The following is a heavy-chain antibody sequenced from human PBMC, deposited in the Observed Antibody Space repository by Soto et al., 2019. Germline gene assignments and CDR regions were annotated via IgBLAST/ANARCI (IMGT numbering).Heavy chain of an antibody. CDR1: GFTFSSYN. Sequence: PGGSLRLSCAASGFTFSSYNMHWVRQAPGKGLEWVSYISRSSSYTYYADSVKGRFTISRDNAKNSLYLQMNSLRAEDTAVYYCAGVFDYGPQAGDCSYDFDFWGQGTMVTVSS. CDR3: AGVFDYGPQAGDCSYDFDF. D-gene: IGHD4-17*01. CDR2: ISRSSSYT. V-gene: IGHV3-21*01. J-gene: IGHJ4*03.